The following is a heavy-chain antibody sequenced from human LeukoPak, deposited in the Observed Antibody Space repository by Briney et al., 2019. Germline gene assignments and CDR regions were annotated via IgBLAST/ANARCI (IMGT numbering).Heavy chain of an antibody. D-gene: IGHD3-22*01. CDR1: GFTFSSYW. CDR3: AKDLLYDIGFFMTNIYFDY. CDR2: VSPDGSST. Sequence: GGSLRLSCAASGFTFSSYWMHWVRQVPGKGLVWVSRVSPDGSSTSYADSVKGRFTISRDNAKNTLYLQMNSLRAEDTAVYYCAKDLLYDIGFFMTNIYFDYWGQGTLVTVSS. J-gene: IGHJ4*02. V-gene: IGHV3-74*01.